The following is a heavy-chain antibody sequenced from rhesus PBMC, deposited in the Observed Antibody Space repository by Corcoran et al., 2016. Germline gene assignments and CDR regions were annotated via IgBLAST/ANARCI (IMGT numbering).Heavy chain of an antibody. CDR1: GLSLSTSGMG. V-gene: IGHV2-1*01. CDR3: ARRQGAGTLDV. J-gene: IGHJ5-2*02. D-gene: IGHD1-1*01. CDR2: LYWDVGK. Sequence: QVTLKEPGPALVKPTQTLTLTCTFSGLSLSTSGMGVGWIRQPPGKTLEWLAHLYWDVGKRYSTSLKSRLTISKDTSKNQVVLTMTNMDPVDTATYYCARRQGAGTLDVWGRGVLVTVSS.